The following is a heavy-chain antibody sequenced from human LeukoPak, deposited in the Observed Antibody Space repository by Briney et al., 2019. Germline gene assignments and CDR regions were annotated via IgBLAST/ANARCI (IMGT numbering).Heavy chain of an antibody. CDR3: ARAEGRGSSRRGVFF. J-gene: IGHJ4*02. CDR2: LYYSGTT. D-gene: IGHD6-13*01. CDR1: GASISSSPHY. Sequence: ETLSLTCTVSGASISSSPHYWGWLRQAPGKGLEWIGTLYYSGTTFFKPSLKSRLTMSVDTSKNQFSLKLSSVTAADTAVYYCARAEGRGSSRRGVFFWGQGTLVTVSS. V-gene: IGHV4-39*07.